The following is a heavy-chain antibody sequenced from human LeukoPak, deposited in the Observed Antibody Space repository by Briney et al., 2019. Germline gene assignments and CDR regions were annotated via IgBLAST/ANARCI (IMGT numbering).Heavy chain of an antibody. CDR2: ISGSGGST. CDR1: GFTFSDYY. Sequence: GGSLRLSCAASGFTFSDYYMSWIRQAPGKGLEWVSAISGSGGSTYYADSVKGRFTISRDNSKNTLYLQMNSLRAEDTAVYYCAKDNANFDYWGQGTLVTVSS. V-gene: IGHV3-23*01. CDR3: AKDNANFDY. J-gene: IGHJ4*02.